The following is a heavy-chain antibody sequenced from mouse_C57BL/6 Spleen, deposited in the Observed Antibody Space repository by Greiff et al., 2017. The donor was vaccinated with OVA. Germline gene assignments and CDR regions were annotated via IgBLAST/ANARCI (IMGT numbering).Heavy chain of an antibody. CDR1: GYSIPSGYY. J-gene: IGHJ4*01. CDR3: AHYYGSSPYYYAMDY. V-gene: IGHV3-6*01. D-gene: IGHD1-1*01. Sequence: EVHLVESGPGLVKPSQSLSLTCSVTGYSIPSGYYWNWIRQFPGNKLEWMGYISYDGSNNYNPSLKNRISITRDTSKNQFFLKLNSVTTEDTATYYCAHYYGSSPYYYAMDYWGQGTSVTVSS. CDR2: ISYDGSN.